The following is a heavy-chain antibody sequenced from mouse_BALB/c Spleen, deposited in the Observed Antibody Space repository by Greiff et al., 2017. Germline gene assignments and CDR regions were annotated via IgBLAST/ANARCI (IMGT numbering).Heavy chain of an antibody. D-gene: IGHD1-1*01. J-gene: IGHJ3*01. CDR2: ISSGSSTI. CDR1: GFTFSSFG. CDR3: ARWNYGSSYVGFAY. V-gene: IGHV5-17*02. Sequence: EVQLVESGGGLVQPGGSRKLSCAASGFTFSSFGMHWVRQAPEKGLEWVAYISSGSSTIYYADTVKGRFTISRDNPKNTLFLQMTSLRSEDTAMYYCARWNYGSSYVGFAYWGQGTLVTVSA.